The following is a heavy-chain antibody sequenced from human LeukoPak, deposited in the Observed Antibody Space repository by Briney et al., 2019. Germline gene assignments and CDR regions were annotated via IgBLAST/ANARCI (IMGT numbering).Heavy chain of an antibody. CDR3: ARGVDYYYDSSGYLSTFDY. CDR2: INHSGST. CDR1: GGSFSGYY. V-gene: IGHV4-34*01. D-gene: IGHD3-22*01. Sequence: PSETLSLTCAVYGGSFSGYYWSWIRQPPGKGLEWIGEINHSGSTNYNPSLKSRVTISVDTSKNQFSLELSSVTAADTAVYYCARGVDYYYDSSGYLSTFDYWGQGTLVTVSS. J-gene: IGHJ4*02.